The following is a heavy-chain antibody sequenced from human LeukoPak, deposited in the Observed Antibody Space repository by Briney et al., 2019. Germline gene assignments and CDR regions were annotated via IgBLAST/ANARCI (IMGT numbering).Heavy chain of an antibody. J-gene: IGHJ3*02. CDR2: MNPNSGNT. CDR3: ARGLTYYDTLTGYYAPGGRAFDI. Sequence: ASVKVSCKASGYTVTNYDINWVRQAPGEGLEWIGWMNPNSGNTGYAQKFQGRVTITRSNSISTAYMELSSLRSEDTAVYYCARGLTYYDTLTGYYAPGGRAFDIWGQGTMVTVSS. D-gene: IGHD3-9*01. CDR1: GYTVTNYD. V-gene: IGHV1-8*03.